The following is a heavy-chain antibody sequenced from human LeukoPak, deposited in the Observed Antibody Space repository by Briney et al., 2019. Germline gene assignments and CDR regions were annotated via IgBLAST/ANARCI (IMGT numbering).Heavy chain of an antibody. Sequence: ASVKVSCKASGYTFTSYGISWVRQAPGQGLEWMGWISAYNGNKNNAQKLQGRVTMTTDTSTSTAYMELRSLRSDDTAVYYCARETLSYYDFWSGYYTGVNWFDPWGQGTLVTVSS. CDR3: ARETLSYYDFWSGYYTGVNWFDP. V-gene: IGHV1-18*01. CDR2: ISAYNGNK. CDR1: GYTFTSYG. D-gene: IGHD3-3*01. J-gene: IGHJ5*02.